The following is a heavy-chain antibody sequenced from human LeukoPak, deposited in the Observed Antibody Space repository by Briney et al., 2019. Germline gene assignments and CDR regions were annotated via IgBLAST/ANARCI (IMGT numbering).Heavy chain of an antibody. Sequence: GGSLRLSCAASGFTFSSYAMSWVRQAPGKGLEWVSAISGSGGSTYYADSVKGRFTISRDNSKNTLYLQMNSLRAEDTAVYYCAKGSIFGVVIKYDAFDIWGQGTMVTVSS. D-gene: IGHD3-3*01. V-gene: IGHV3-23*01. J-gene: IGHJ3*02. CDR3: AKGSIFGVVIKYDAFDI. CDR1: GFTFSSYA. CDR2: ISGSGGST.